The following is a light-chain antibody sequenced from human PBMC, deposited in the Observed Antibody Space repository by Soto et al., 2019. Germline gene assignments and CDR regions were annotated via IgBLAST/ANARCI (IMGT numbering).Light chain of an antibody. V-gene: IGLV2-14*01. Sequence: QSALTQPASVSGSPGQPITISCTGTSSDVGSFDSVAWYQHNPGKAPKLMIYDVSNRPSGDSSRFSGSKSGNTASLSISGLQTEDEANYYCSSFTTSSTLVFGTGTKLTVL. CDR3: SSFTTSSTLV. CDR1: SSDVGSFDS. CDR2: DVS. J-gene: IGLJ1*01.